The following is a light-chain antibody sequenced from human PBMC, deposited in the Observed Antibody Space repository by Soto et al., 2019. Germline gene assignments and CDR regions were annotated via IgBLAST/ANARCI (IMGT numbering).Light chain of an antibody. CDR3: SSYTSSDSVYV. CDR1: SSDVGSYNL. V-gene: IGLV2-14*02. J-gene: IGLJ1*01. Sequence: QSALTQPASVSGSPEQSITISCTGTSSDVGSYNLVSWYQQHPGKAPKVMIYEVNSRPSGVSDRFSGSKFGNTASLTISGLQADDEADYYCSSYTSSDSVYVFGSGTKLTVL. CDR2: EVN.